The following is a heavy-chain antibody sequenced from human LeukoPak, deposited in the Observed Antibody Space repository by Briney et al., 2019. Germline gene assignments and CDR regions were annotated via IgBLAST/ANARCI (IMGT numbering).Heavy chain of an antibody. J-gene: IGHJ4*02. D-gene: IGHD2-2*01. Sequence: SGGSLRLSCAASGFTFSTYGMHWVRQAPGKGLEWLAIIWFDGSNKYYADSVKDRFTISRDNSKNTLYLQMNSLRAEDTAVYYLARDRSTPSFFYFDYGGQGTLVPVSS. CDR3: ARDRSTPSFFYFDY. V-gene: IGHV3-33*01. CDR2: IWFDGSNK. CDR1: GFTFSTYG.